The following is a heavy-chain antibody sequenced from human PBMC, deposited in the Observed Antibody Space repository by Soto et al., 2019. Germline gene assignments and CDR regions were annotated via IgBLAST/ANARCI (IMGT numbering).Heavy chain of an antibody. CDR3: ARDRSQGMDV. D-gene: IGHD3-10*01. V-gene: IGHV3-21*01. CDR1: GFTFSSYS. Sequence: GGSLRLSCAASGFTFSSYSMNWVRQAPGKGLEWASSISSSSSYIYYADSVKGRFTISRDNAKNSLYLQMNSLRAEDTAVYYCARDRSQGMDVWGQGTTVTVSS. CDR2: ISSSSSYI. J-gene: IGHJ6*02.